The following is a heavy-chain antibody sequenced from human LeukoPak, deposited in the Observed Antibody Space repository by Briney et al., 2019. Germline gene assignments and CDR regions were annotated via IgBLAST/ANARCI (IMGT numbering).Heavy chain of an antibody. CDR1: GFTFSSYG. J-gene: IGHJ3*02. V-gene: IGHV3-30*02. Sequence: GGSLRLSCAASGFTFSSYGMHWVRQAPGKGLEWVAFIRYDGSNKYYADSVKGRFTISRDNSKNTLYLQMNNLRAEDTAVYYCAKDGAAQLVHDAFDIWGQGTMVTVSS. CDR2: IRYDGSNK. D-gene: IGHD6-6*01. CDR3: AKDGAAQLVHDAFDI.